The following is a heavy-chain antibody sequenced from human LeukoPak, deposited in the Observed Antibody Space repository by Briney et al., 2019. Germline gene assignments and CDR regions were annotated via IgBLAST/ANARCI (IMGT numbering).Heavy chain of an antibody. CDR1: GFTFSSYG. CDR2: IWYDGSNK. CDR3: ARGRITIFFPFVY. D-gene: IGHD3-9*01. Sequence: GRSLRLSCAASGFTFSSYGMHWVRQAPGKGLEWVAVIWYDGSNKYYADSVKGRFTISRDNTKNTLYLQMNSLRAEDTAVYYCARGRITIFFPFVYWGQGTLATVSS. J-gene: IGHJ4*02. V-gene: IGHV3-33*01.